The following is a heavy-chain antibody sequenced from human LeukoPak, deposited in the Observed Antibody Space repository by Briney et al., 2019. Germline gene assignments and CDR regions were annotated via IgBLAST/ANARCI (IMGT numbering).Heavy chain of an antibody. CDR3: TTIVVVVAATQPYPIDY. Sequence: GGSLRLSCAASGFTFDDYAMHWVRQAPGKGLEWVGRIKSKTDGGTTDYAAPVKGRFTISRDDSKNTLYLQMNSLKTEDTAVYYCTTIVVVVAATQPYPIDYWGQGTLVTVSS. D-gene: IGHD2-15*01. V-gene: IGHV3-15*01. CDR2: IKSKTDGGTT. CDR1: GFTFDDYA. J-gene: IGHJ4*02.